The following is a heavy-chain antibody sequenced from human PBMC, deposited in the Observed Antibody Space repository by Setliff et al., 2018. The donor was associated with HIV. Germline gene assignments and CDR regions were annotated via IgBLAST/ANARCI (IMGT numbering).Heavy chain of an antibody. D-gene: IGHD4-4*01. CDR3: AKTQTVFTVYGPFDS. CDR2: ISGSGGST. CDR1: GFRFRGHA. Sequence: GGSLRLSCVASGFRFRGHAMNWVRQAPGKGLEWVSVISGSGGSTFYADSVKGRFTISRDNSKNTVYLQMNSLRAEDTAMYYCAKTQTVFTVYGPFDSWGQGTPVTVSS. J-gene: IGHJ4*02. V-gene: IGHV3-23*01.